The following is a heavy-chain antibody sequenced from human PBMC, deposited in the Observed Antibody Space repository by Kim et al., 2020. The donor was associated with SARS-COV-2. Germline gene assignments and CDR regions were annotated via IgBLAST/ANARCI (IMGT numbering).Heavy chain of an antibody. CDR2: IYSGGSST. CDR1: GFIFSSYA. J-gene: IGHJ4*02. V-gene: IGHV3-23*03. D-gene: IGHD3-22*01. CDR3: AKGPAPYYDSSGYYVFDY. Sequence: GGSLRLSCAASGFIFSSYAMSWVRQAPGKGLEWVSVIYSGGSSTYYADSVKGRFTISRDNSKSTLYLQMNSLRAEDTAVYYCAKGPAPYYDSSGYYVFDYWGQGTLVTVSS.